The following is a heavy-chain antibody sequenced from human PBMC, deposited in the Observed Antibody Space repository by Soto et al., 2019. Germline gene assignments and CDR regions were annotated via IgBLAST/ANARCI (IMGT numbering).Heavy chain of an antibody. Sequence: QVQLVESGGGVVQPGRSLRLSCAASGFTFSSYAMHWVRQAPGKGLEWVAVISYDGSNKYYADSVKGRFTISRDNSKNTLYLQMNSLRAEDTAVYYCARDQGLSRYNPRWYFDLWGRGTLVTVSS. CDR3: ARDQGLSRYNPRWYFDL. CDR2: ISYDGSNK. D-gene: IGHD1-1*01. V-gene: IGHV3-30-3*01. J-gene: IGHJ2*01. CDR1: GFTFSSYA.